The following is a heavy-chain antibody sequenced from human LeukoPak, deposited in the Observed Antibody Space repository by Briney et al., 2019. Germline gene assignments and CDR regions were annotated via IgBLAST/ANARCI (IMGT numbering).Heavy chain of an antibody. CDR1: GFTVSGNY. CDR2: IYSGGTT. Sequence: GGSLRLSCAVSGFTVSGNYMSWVRQAPGKGLEWVSLIYSGGTTYYADSVKGRFTISRDNSKNTLYLQMNSLRAEDTAVYYCATLGSGSGWSRVPYFDYWGQGTLVTVSS. D-gene: IGHD6-19*01. V-gene: IGHV3-53*01. CDR3: ATLGSGSGWSRVPYFDY. J-gene: IGHJ4*02.